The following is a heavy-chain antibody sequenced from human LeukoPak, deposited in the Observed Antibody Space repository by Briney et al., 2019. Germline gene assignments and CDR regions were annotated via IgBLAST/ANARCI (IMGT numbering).Heavy chain of an antibody. Sequence: SGTLSLTCAVYGGSFSGYYWSWIRQAPGKGLEWIGEINHSGSTNYNPSLKSRVTISVDTSKNQFSLKLSSVTAADTAVYYCARGRRWFVDYWGQGTLVTVSS. CDR1: GGSFSGYY. J-gene: IGHJ4*02. CDR2: INHSGST. CDR3: ARGRRWFVDY. V-gene: IGHV4-34*01. D-gene: IGHD3-10*01.